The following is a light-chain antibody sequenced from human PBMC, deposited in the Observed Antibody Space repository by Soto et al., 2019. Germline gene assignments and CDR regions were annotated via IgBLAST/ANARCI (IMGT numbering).Light chain of an antibody. CDR1: QDIKNH. CDR2: GAS. V-gene: IGKV1-9*01. Sequence: DIQLTQSPSFLSASVGDRVTNTCRASQDIKNHLVWYQQKRGKAPKLLIYGASTLQSGVPSGFSGSGYGTDFTLTISSLQPEDFATYYCLQLKRYPLTFGGGTKVEIK. J-gene: IGKJ4*01. CDR3: LQLKRYPLT.